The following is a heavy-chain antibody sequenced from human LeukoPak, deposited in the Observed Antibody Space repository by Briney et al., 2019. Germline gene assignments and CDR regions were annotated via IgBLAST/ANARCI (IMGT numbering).Heavy chain of an antibody. CDR2: IYYSGST. D-gene: IGHD4-17*01. Sequence: SETLSLTCTVPGGSISSYYWSWIRKPPGKGLEWSGYIYYSGSTNYNPSLKSRVTISVDTSKTQFSLKLSSVTAADTAVYYCARERGYGDYNYYYYYYMDVWGKGTTVTVSS. V-gene: IGHV4-59*01. CDR1: GGSISSYY. J-gene: IGHJ6*03. CDR3: ARERGYGDYNYYYYYYMDV.